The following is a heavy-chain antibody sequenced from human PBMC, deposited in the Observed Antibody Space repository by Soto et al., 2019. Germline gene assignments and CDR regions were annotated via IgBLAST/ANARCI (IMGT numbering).Heavy chain of an antibody. Sequence: GGSLRLSCAASGFIFENFGMSWVRQAPGKGLEWISSISGSGFKKYYADSMKGRFTISRDNSKSTVYLELNNLSAEDTAVYHCAKNQGVELVPLATVDWFDPWGQGSVVTVSS. CDR3: AKNQGVELVPLATVDWFDP. J-gene: IGHJ5*02. CDR2: ISGSGFKK. D-gene: IGHD1-26*01. V-gene: IGHV3-23*01. CDR1: GFIFENFG.